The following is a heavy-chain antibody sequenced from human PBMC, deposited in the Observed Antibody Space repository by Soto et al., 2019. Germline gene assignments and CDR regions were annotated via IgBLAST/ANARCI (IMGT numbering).Heavy chain of an antibody. Sequence: SGPTLVNPTDTLTLTCTVSGFSLSNPRMGVSWIRQPPGKALEWLAHIFSNDDKSYSTSLKSRVTISKDTSTSQVVLTMTNMDPVDTATYYCARVYDSSGYDYWGQGTPVTVSS. CDR2: IFSNDDK. CDR1: GFSLSNPRMG. V-gene: IGHV2-26*01. D-gene: IGHD3-22*01. CDR3: ARVYDSSGYDY. J-gene: IGHJ4*02.